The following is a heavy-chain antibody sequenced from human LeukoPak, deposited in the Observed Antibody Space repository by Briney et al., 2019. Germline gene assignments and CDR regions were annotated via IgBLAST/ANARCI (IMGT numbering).Heavy chain of an antibody. D-gene: IGHD6-13*01. J-gene: IGHJ4*02. Sequence: SVKVSCKASGFTFTSSAMQWVRQARGQRLEWIGWIVVGSGNSNYAQKFQERVTITRDMSTSTAYMELSSLRSEDTAVYYCAAGAAAGTMGDYWGQGTLVTVSS. CDR3: AAGAAAGTMGDY. V-gene: IGHV1-58*02. CDR2: IVVGSGNS. CDR1: GFTFTSSA.